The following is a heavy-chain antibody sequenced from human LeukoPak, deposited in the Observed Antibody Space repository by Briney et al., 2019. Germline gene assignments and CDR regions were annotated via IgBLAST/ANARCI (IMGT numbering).Heavy chain of an antibody. Sequence: PGGSLRLSCAASGFTFSSYSMNWVRQAPGKGLEWVSSISSGSSYISYADSVKGRFTISRDNAKNSLYLQMNSLRAEDTAVYYCARDDGSYYFDYWGQGTLVTVSS. V-gene: IGHV3-21*01. CDR1: GFTFSSYS. CDR2: ISSGSSYI. CDR3: ARDDGSYYFDY. D-gene: IGHD2-15*01. J-gene: IGHJ4*02.